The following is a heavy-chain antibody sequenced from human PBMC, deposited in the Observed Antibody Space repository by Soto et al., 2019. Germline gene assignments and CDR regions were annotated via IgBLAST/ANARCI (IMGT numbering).Heavy chain of an antibody. CDR3: ARGGHYYDSSGYPDY. J-gene: IGHJ4*02. CDR2: MNPNTGHT. CDR1: GYTFTSYD. V-gene: IGHV1-8*01. D-gene: IGHD3-22*01. Sequence: QVQLVQSGAEVRKPGASVKVSCKASGYTFTSYDINWVRQATGQGLEWMGWMNPNTGHTGFAQKFQGRVTMTRNTSINTAYMELNSLRSEDTAEHYCARGGHYYDSSGYPDYWGQGTLVTVSS.